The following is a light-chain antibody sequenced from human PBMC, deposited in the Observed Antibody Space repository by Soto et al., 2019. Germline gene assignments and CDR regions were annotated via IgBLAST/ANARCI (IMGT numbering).Light chain of an antibody. CDR2: NDD. Sequence: QAVVTQPPSASGSPGQRVTISCSGSSSNIGSNTVNWYQLVPGTAPKFLIYNDDRRPSGVPDRFSASKSGTSASLAISGLHSEDEADYYCAVWDDSLNGPVFGGGTKLTVL. J-gene: IGLJ2*01. CDR1: SSNIGSNT. V-gene: IGLV1-44*01. CDR3: AVWDDSLNGPV.